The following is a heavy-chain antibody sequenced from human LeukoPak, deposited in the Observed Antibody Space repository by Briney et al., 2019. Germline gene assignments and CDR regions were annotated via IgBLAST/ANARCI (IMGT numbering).Heavy chain of an antibody. J-gene: IGHJ4*02. CDR2: IIPIFGTA. CDR3: ASRGYGSGSYYGSDY. CDR1: GGTLSSFT. V-gene: IGHV1-69*13. Sequence: GASVKVSCKASGGTLSSFTISWVRQAPGQGLEWMGGIIPIFGTANYAQKFQGRVTITADESTSTAYMELSSLRSEDTAVYYCASRGYGSGSYYGSDYWGQGTLVTVS. D-gene: IGHD3-10*01.